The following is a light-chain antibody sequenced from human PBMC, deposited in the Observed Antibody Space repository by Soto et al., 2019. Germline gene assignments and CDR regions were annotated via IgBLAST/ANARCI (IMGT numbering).Light chain of an antibody. CDR1: SSDVGGYNY. Sequence: QSVLTPPASVSGSPGHSITIYCTGASSDVGGYNYVSWYQQHPGKAPKLMIYDVSNRPSGVSNRFSGSKSGNTASLTISGLQAEDEADYYCSSYTSSSTQVFGTGTKVTVL. CDR2: DVS. V-gene: IGLV2-14*01. CDR3: SSYTSSSTQV. J-gene: IGLJ1*01.